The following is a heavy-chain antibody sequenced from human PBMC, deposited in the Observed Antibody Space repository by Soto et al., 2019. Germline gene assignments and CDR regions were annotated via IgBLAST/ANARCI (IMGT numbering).Heavy chain of an antibody. CDR2: IYFSGSI. CDR3: ARHESSTHPYGMHV. Sequence: SETLSLTCTVSGGSISSRGYYWAWIRQPPGKGLEWIGSIYFSGSIYDSPSLKSRITISVDTAKNQFSLKLNSVTAADTAVYYRARHESSTHPYGMHVWGPGTSVTVSS. D-gene: IGHD6-6*01. V-gene: IGHV4-39*01. CDR1: GGSISSRGYY. J-gene: IGHJ6*02.